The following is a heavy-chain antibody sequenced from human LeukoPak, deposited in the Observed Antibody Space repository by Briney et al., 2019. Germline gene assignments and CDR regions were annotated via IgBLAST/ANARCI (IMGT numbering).Heavy chain of an antibody. D-gene: IGHD3-22*01. Sequence: GGTLRLSCAASGFIFSSYGMSWVRQAPGKGLEWVSAISGSGGSTYYADSVKGRFTISRDISKTTLYLQMNSLRAEDTAVYYCARVLHKRNYDSSVYYGYWGQGTLVTVSS. CDR1: GFIFSSYG. CDR2: ISGSGGST. J-gene: IGHJ4*02. V-gene: IGHV3-23*01. CDR3: ARVLHKRNYDSSVYYGY.